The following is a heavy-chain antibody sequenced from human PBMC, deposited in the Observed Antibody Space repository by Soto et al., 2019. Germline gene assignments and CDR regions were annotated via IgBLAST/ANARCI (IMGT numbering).Heavy chain of an antibody. CDR2: IYYSGST. D-gene: IGHD6-19*01. J-gene: IGHJ5*02. CDR1: GGSISSGDYY. CDR3: ARVGKQWSVRGWFDP. V-gene: IGHV4-30-4*01. Sequence: PSETLSLTCTVSGGSISSGDYYWSWIRQPPGKGLEWIGYIYYSGSTYYNPSLKSRVTISVDTSKNQFSLKLSSVTAADTAVYYCARVGKQWSVRGWFDPWGQGTLVTVSS.